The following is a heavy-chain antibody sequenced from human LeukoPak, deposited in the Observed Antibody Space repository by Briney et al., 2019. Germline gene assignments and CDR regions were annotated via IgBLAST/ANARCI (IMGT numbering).Heavy chain of an antibody. CDR1: GGSISSSSYY. CDR3: ASNWSDFDY. V-gene: IGHV4-61*02. Sequence: SETLSLTCTVSGGSISSSSYYWSWIRQPAGKGLEWIGRIYTSGSTNYNPSLKSRVTMSVDTSKNQLSLKLSSVTAADTAVYYCASNWSDFDYWGRGTLVTVSS. J-gene: IGHJ4*02. CDR2: IYTSGST. D-gene: IGHD1-1*01.